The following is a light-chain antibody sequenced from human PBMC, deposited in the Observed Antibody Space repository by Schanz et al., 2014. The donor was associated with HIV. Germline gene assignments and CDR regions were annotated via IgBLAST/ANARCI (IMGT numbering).Light chain of an antibody. J-gene: IGKJ1*01. CDR2: DAS. CDR1: QYVSGSY. V-gene: IGKV3D-20*01. CDR3: QQYGGSPT. Sequence: EIVLTQSPATLSLSPGERATLSCGASQYVSGSYGAWDQQKPGLAPRLLIYDASTRAAGTPDRFSGSGSGSAFTLIISRLEPADIAVYYCQQYGGSPTFGQGTKVEIK.